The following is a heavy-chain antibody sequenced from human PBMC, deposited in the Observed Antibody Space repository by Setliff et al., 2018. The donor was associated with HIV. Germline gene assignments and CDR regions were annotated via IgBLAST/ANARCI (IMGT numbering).Heavy chain of an antibody. D-gene: IGHD5-12*01. CDR3: ARDARWLQFPYFDY. J-gene: IGHJ4*01. Sequence: SETLSLTCTVSGGSITSGNYFWTWIRQPAGKGLEWIGHIYTDGSTNYNPSFRSRVTISVDSSKNQFSLKRSSVTAADTAVYYCARDARWLQFPYFDYWGQGTLVTVSS. V-gene: IGHV4-61*09. CDR1: GGSITSGNYF. CDR2: IYTDGST.